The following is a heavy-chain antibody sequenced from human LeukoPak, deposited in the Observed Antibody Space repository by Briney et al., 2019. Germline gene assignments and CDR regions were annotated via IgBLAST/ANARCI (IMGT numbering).Heavy chain of an antibody. CDR2: IYHSGST. Sequence: ASEALSLTCAVSGYSISSGYYWGWIRQPPGKGLEWIGSIYHSGSTNYNPSLKSRVTISVDTSRNQFSLKLSSVTAADTAVYYCARARRVDDFWSGYVQYGNWFDPWGQGTLVTVSS. CDR3: ARARRVDDFWSGYVQYGNWFDP. V-gene: IGHV4-38-2*01. CDR1: GYSISSGYY. D-gene: IGHD3-3*01. J-gene: IGHJ5*02.